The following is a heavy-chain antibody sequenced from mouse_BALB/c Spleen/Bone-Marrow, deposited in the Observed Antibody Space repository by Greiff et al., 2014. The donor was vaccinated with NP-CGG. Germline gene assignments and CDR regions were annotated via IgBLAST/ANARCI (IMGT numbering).Heavy chain of an antibody. D-gene: IGHD1-1*01. CDR1: GFSFSDYY. V-gene: IGHV5-12*02. J-gene: IGHJ2*01. CDR3: ARLGDYSYFDY. Sequence: EVMLVESGGGIVQPGGSLKLSCVISGFSFSDYYMYWVRQTPEKRLEWVAYISDSGGSTYYPDTVKGRFTISRDNAKNTLYHQMSRLKSEDTAMYYCARLGDYSYFDYWGQGTTLTVSS. CDR2: ISDSGGST.